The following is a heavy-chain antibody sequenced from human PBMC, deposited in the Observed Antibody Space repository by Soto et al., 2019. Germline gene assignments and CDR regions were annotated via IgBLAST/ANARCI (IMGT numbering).Heavy chain of an antibody. D-gene: IGHD6-13*01. CDR2: ISGSGGRT. Sequence: EVQLLESGGGLVQPGGSLRLSCAASGFTFSSYAMSWVRQAPGKGLEWVAAISGSGGRTYYADSVKGRFTISRDNSKNTLYLQMNSLRAEDTAVYYCAKRGSLTNIAAAGYYLDYWGQGTLVTVSS. CDR3: AKRGSLTNIAAAGYYLDY. CDR1: GFTFSSYA. J-gene: IGHJ4*02. V-gene: IGHV3-23*01.